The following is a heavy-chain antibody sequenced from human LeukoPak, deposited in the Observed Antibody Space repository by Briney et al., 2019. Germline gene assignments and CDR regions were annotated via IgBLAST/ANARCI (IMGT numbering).Heavy chain of an antibody. Sequence: SETLSLTCAVYGGSFSGYYWSWIRQPPGKGLEWIGEINHSGSTNYNPSLKSRVTISVDTPKNQISLKLSSVTAADTAVYYCARAPRQPYDSSGYFFDYWGQGILVTVSS. J-gene: IGHJ4*02. CDR3: ARAPRQPYDSSGYFFDY. D-gene: IGHD3-22*01. V-gene: IGHV4-34*01. CDR2: INHSGST. CDR1: GGSFSGYY.